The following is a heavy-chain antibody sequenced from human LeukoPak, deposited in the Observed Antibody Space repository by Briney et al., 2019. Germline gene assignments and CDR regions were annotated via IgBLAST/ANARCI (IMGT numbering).Heavy chain of an antibody. CDR2: SDYSGST. Sequence: SETLSLTCTVSGGPISRSGGYFCGWVRQTPQKGLEWIGSSDYSGSTSYIPSLKSRVNVSSDMAKNLFSLKLSAVTAADTAVYCCARHASNSCRFDPWGQGTLVTVSS. CDR3: ARHASNSCRFDP. J-gene: IGHJ5*02. CDR1: GGPISRSGGYF. D-gene: IGHD2/OR15-2a*01. V-gene: IGHV4-39*01.